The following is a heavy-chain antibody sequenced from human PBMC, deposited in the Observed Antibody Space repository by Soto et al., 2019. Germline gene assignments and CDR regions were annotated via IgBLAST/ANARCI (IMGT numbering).Heavy chain of an antibody. CDR3: ARFGYSYGLHYYYYGMDV. Sequence: PGESLKISCKGSGYSFTSYWIGWVRQMPGKGLEWMGIIYPGDSDTRYSPSFQGQVTISADKSISTAYLQWSSLKASDTAMYYCARFGYSYGLHYYYYGMDVWGQGTTVTVSS. J-gene: IGHJ6*02. CDR2: IYPGDSDT. V-gene: IGHV5-51*01. CDR1: GYSFTSYW. D-gene: IGHD5-18*01.